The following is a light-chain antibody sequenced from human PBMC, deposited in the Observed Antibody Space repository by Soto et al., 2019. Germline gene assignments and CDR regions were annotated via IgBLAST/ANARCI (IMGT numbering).Light chain of an antibody. V-gene: IGLV6-57*04. CDR3: QSYDSFSVV. Sequence: NFMLTQPHSVSESPGKTVTISCTRSGGGIASNHVQWYQQRPGSAPTTVIYKNDQRPSGVPDRFSGSIDSSSNSASLTISGLKTEDEADFYCQSYDSFSVVFGGGTKVTVL. CDR1: GGGIASNH. CDR2: KND. J-gene: IGLJ2*01.